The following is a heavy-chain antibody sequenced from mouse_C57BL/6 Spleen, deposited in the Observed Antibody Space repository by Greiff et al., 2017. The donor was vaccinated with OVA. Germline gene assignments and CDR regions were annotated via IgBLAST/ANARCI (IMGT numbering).Heavy chain of an antibody. V-gene: IGHV5-17*01. CDR3: ARGSPYDEGYFDV. Sequence: EVKLMESGGGLVKPGGSLKLSCAASGFTFSDYGMHWVRQAPEKGLEWVAYISSGSSTIYYADTVKGRFTISRDNAKNTLFLQMTSLRSEDTAMYYCARGSPYDEGYFDVWGTGTTVTVSS. D-gene: IGHD2-12*01. J-gene: IGHJ1*03. CDR2: ISSGSSTI. CDR1: GFTFSDYG.